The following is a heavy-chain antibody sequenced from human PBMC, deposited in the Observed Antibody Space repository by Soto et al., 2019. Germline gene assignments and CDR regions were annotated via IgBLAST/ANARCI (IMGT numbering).Heavy chain of an antibody. CDR2: ISGSGDSK. D-gene: IGHD1-1*01. Sequence: GGSLRLSCAASGFTFSSYAISWVRQAPGKGLEWVSVISGSGDSKYYADSVKGRFTISRDNSKNTLYLQMNSLRAEDTAVYYCAKRATGTYFDYWGQGTLVTVSS. CDR3: AKRATGTYFDY. V-gene: IGHV3-23*01. J-gene: IGHJ4*02. CDR1: GFTFSSYA.